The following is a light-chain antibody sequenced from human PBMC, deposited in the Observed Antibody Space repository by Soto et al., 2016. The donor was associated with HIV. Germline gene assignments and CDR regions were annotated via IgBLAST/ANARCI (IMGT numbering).Light chain of an antibody. CDR2: QDN. CDR1: KLGDKF. CDR3: QAWDANTVI. J-gene: IGLJ2*01. Sequence: SYELTQPPSVSVSPGQTASITCSGDKLGDKFVCWYQQKAGQSPVLVIYQDNKRPSGVPARFSGSNSGNTATLTISGTQPMDEADYFCQAWDANTVIFGAGTKLTVL. V-gene: IGLV3-1*01.